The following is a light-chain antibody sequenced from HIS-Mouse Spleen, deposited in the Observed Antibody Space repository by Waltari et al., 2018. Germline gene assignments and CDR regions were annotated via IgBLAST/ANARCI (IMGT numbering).Light chain of an antibody. CDR2: EDN. V-gene: IGLV6-57*02. CDR3: QSYDSSNVV. CDR1: SGSIASNY. Sequence: NFMLTQPHSVSESPGKTVTISFTGSSGSIASNYVQWYQQRPGSAPTPVIYEDNQRPSGVPDRFSGSIDSSSNSASLTISGLKTEDEADYYCQSYDSSNVVFGGGTKLTVL. J-gene: IGLJ2*01.